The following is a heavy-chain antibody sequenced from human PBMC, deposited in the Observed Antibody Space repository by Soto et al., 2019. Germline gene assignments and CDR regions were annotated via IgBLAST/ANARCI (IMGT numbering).Heavy chain of an antibody. V-gene: IGHV3-30*18. D-gene: IGHD5-12*01. CDR3: AKGGPDSGYDFDY. CDR1: GFTFSSYG. Sequence: GGSLRLSCAASGFTFSSYGMHWVRQAPGKGLEWVAVISYDGSNKYYADSVKGRFTISRDNSKNTLYLQMNSLRAEDTAVYYCAKGGPDSGYDFDYWGQGTLVTVSS. J-gene: IGHJ4*02. CDR2: ISYDGSNK.